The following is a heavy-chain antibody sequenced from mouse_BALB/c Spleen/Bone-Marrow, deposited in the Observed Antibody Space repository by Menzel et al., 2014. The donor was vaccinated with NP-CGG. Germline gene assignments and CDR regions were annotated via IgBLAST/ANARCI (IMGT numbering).Heavy chain of an antibody. V-gene: IGHV1-69*02. D-gene: IGHD2-1*01. Sequence: VQGVESGAELVKPGASVKLSCKASGYTFTSYWMHWVKQRPGQGFEWIGEIDPSDSYTNYNQKFKGKATLTVDKSSSTAYMQLSSLTSEDSAVYYCARGLYGNSGYWGQGTTLTVSS. CDR1: GYTFTSYW. J-gene: IGHJ2*01. CDR2: IDPSDSYT. CDR3: ARGLYGNSGY.